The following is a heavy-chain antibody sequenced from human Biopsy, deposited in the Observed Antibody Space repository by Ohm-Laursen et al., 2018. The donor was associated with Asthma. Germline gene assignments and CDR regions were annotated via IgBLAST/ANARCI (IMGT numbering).Heavy chain of an antibody. CDR3: ARCLDYSDRSGFDY. CDR1: GFTFSSYG. D-gene: IGHD3-16*01. J-gene: IGHJ4*02. Sequence: LSLTCAASGFTFSSYGMDWVRQAPGKGLEWVALMSYDVSIKDYADSVKGRFTISRDNSMNTLYLHMNSLRVEDTAVYCCARCLDYSDRSGFDYWGQGTLVTVSS. CDR2: MSYDVSIK. V-gene: IGHV3-33*05.